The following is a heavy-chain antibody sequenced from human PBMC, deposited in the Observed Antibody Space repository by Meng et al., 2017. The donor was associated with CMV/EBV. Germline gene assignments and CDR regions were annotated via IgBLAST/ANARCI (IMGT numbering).Heavy chain of an antibody. V-gene: IGHV4-61*01. D-gene: IGHD3-10*01. CDR3: ARDRMVRGVISNYNWFDP. CDR2: IYYSGST. Sequence: SETLSLTCTVSGGSVSSGSYYRSWIRQPPGKGLEWIGYIYYSGSTNYNPSLKSRVTISVDTSKNQFSLKLSSVTAADTAVYYCARDRMVRGVISNYNWFDPWGQGTLVTVSS. J-gene: IGHJ5*02. CDR1: GGSVSSGSYY.